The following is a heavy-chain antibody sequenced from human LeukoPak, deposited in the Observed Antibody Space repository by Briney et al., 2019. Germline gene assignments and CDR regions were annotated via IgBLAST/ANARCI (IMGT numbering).Heavy chain of an antibody. J-gene: IGHJ6*03. CDR2: ISGSGGGT. Sequence: GGSLRLSCAASGFTFSNYAMGWVRQAPGKGLEWVSDISGSGGGTNYADSVKGRFTISRDNSKDTLDLQMNSLRAEDTALYYCARAFGDSPSYYYYYYMDVWGKGTTVTVSS. D-gene: IGHD3-10*01. V-gene: IGHV3-23*01. CDR1: GFTFSNYA. CDR3: ARAFGDSPSYYYYYYMDV.